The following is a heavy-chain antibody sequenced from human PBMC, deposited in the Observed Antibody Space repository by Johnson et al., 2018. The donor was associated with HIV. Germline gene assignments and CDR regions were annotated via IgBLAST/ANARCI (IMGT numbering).Heavy chain of an antibody. J-gene: IGHJ3*02. V-gene: IGHV3-13*01. CDR3: ARALGATDAFDI. Sequence: EVQLVESGGGLVQPGGSLRLSCAASGFTFSSYDMHWVRQATGKGLEWVSAIGTAGDTYYPGSVKGRFTISRENAKNSLYLQMNSLRAGDTAVYYCARALGATDAFDIWGQGTMVTVSS. D-gene: IGHD1-26*01. CDR1: GFTFSSYD. CDR2: IGTAGDT.